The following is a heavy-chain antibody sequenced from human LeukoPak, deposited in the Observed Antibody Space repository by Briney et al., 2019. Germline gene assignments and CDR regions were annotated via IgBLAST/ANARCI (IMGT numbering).Heavy chain of an antibody. Sequence: ASVKVSCKASGYTFTSYYMHWVRQAPGQGLEWMGWINPNSGGTNYAQKFQGRVTMIRDTSISAAYMELSRLRSDDTAVYYCARGARPISSGWYKRDYWGQGTLVTVSS. D-gene: IGHD6-19*01. V-gene: IGHV1-2*02. CDR1: GYTFTSYY. CDR2: INPNSGGT. CDR3: ARGARPISSGWYKRDY. J-gene: IGHJ4*02.